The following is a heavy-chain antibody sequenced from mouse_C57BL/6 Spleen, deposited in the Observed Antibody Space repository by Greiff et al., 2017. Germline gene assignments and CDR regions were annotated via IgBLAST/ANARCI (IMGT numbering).Heavy chain of an antibody. J-gene: IGHJ1*03. Sequence: QVQLQQSGPELVKPGASVKISCKASGYAFSSSWMNWVKPRPGTGLERIGRIYPGDGGPNYNGKFKSKATLTADKSSSTAYMQLCSLTSGTSAVYLCASWLLPRLTLDVWGTGTTVTVSS. CDR2: IYPGDGGP. D-gene: IGHD2-3*01. CDR1: GYAFSSSW. CDR3: ASWLLPRLTLDV. V-gene: IGHV1-82*01.